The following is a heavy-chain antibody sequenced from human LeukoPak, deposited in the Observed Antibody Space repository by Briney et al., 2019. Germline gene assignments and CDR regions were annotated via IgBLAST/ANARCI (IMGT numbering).Heavy chain of an antibody. CDR1: GFAFSSYA. D-gene: IGHD2-15*01. V-gene: IGHV3-23*01. Sequence: PGGSLRLSCAASGFAFSSYAMSWVRQAPGKGLEWVSAISGSGGSTYYADSVKGRFTISRDNSKNTLYLQMNSLRAEDTAVYYCAKSLVAAPRFDPWGQGTLVTVSS. CDR3: AKSLVAAPRFDP. CDR2: ISGSGGST. J-gene: IGHJ5*02.